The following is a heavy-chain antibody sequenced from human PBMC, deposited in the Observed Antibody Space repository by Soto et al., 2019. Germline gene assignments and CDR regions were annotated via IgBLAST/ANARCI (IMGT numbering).Heavy chain of an antibody. D-gene: IGHD3-22*01. CDR3: AREGVHNYNEYYFDY. J-gene: IGHJ4*02. CDR2: ISGIRDYI. V-gene: IGHV3-21*06. Sequence: SLRLSCVASGFTFSYYALHWVRRAPGKGLEWVSSISGIRDYIRYADSVKGRFTISRDNAKTSLYLQMNSLTAEDTAVYYCAREGVHNYNEYYFDYWGQGTLVTVSS. CDR1: GFTFSYYA.